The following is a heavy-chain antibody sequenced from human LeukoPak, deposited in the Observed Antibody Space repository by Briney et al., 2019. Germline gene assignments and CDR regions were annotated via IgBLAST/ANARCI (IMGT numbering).Heavy chain of an antibody. CDR2: IYPGDSDT. V-gene: IGHV5-51*01. CDR3: ARHLRTGIAAAGADY. D-gene: IGHD6-13*01. Sequence: GESLKISCKGSGYSFTSYWIGWVRQMPGKGLEWMGIIYPGDSDTRYSPSFQGQVTISADKSISTAYLQWSSLKASDTAMYYCARHLRTGIAAAGADYWGQGTLVTVS. J-gene: IGHJ4*02. CDR1: GYSFTSYW.